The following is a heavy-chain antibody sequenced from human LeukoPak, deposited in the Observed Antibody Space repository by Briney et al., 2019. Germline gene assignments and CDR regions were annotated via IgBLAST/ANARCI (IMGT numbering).Heavy chain of an antibody. CDR1: GFTFNYYG. V-gene: IGHV3-30*02. D-gene: IGHD2-15*01. J-gene: IGHJ4*02. CDR3: AKDRICSGGSCYYFDY. Sequence: GGSLRLSCTASGFTFNYYGMHWVRQTPGKGLEWVAFIRSDGSSKYYADSVKGRFTISRDNSKNTLSLQMNYLRAEDTAAYYCAKDRICSGGSCYYFDYWGQGTLVTVSS. CDR2: IRSDGSSK.